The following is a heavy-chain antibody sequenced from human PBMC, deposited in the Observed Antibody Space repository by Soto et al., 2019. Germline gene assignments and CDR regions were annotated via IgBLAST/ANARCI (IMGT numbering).Heavy chain of an antibody. D-gene: IGHD6-19*01. Sequence: QVQLVESGGGVVQPGRSLRLSCAASGFTFSSYAMHWVRQAPGKGLEWVAVISYDGSNKYYADSVKGRFTISRDNSKNTRYLQMNSLRAEDTAVYYRARERSSGWGCFDYWGQGTLVTVSS. J-gene: IGHJ4*02. CDR3: ARERSSGWGCFDY. CDR1: GFTFSSYA. V-gene: IGHV3-30-3*01. CDR2: ISYDGSNK.